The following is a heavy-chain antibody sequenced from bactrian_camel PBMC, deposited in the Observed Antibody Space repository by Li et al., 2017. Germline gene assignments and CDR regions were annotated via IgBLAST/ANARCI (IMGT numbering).Heavy chain of an antibody. J-gene: IGHJ7*01. D-gene: IGHD1*01. V-gene: IGHV3S35*01. CDR2: ISGGGGVT. Sequence: QLVESGGDLVQPGGSQRLSCTASGFTLSDYAMTWVRQIPGKGLAWVSSISGGGGVTNYVDSVKGRFTISRDNAKNTVNLQMNSLKPEDTAEYYCVRDYDGPARSYGMDYWGEGTQVTVS. CDR1: GFTLSDYA.